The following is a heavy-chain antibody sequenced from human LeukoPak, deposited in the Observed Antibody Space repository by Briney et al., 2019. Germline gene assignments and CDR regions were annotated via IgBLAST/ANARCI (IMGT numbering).Heavy chain of an antibody. CDR2: ISGFNGNT. V-gene: IGHV1-18*01. D-gene: IGHD3-10*01. CDR3: ARMVRGVPYYYGMDV. Sequence: ASVKVSCKASGYTFSNYGISWVRPAPGQGLEWMGWISGFNGNTNYGQKVQGRVTMTTDTSTITAYMELRSLRSDDTAVYYCARMVRGVPYYYGMDVWGQGTTVTVSS. J-gene: IGHJ6*02. CDR1: GYTFSNYG.